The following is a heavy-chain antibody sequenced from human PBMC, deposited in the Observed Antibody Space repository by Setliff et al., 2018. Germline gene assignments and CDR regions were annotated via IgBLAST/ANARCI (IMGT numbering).Heavy chain of an antibody. Sequence: SETLSLTCTVYGGSFTNYYWGWIRQSPGKGLEWIGEINHSGSTNYNPSLKSRLTISVDASTNQFSLKLTSVTAADTAVYYCRVWVDMIEVDSWAQGTLVTVSS. CDR2: INHSGST. V-gene: IGHV4-34*01. CDR1: GGSFTNYY. CDR3: RVWVDMIEVDS. J-gene: IGHJ4*02. D-gene: IGHD3-22*01.